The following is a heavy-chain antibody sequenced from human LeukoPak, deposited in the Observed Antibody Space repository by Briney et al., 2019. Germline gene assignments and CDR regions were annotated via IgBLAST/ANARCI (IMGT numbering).Heavy chain of an antibody. D-gene: IGHD6-13*01. CDR2: ISNSGIT. V-gene: IGHV4-59*01. CDR3: ARSGGYSSSWSL. CDR1: GGSISTYY. J-gene: IGHJ4*02. Sequence: SETLSLTCTVSGGSISTYYWNWIRQPPGKGLEWVGYISNSGITTYNPSLKSRVTISVDSSKSQFSLKLNSVTAADTAVYYCARSGGYSSSWSLWGQGTLVTVSS.